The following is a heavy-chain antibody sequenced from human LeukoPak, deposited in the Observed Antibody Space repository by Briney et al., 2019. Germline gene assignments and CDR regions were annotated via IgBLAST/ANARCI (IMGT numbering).Heavy chain of an antibody. CDR1: GYTFTNYA. CDR2: INPGNVNR. D-gene: IGHD3-9*01. J-gene: IGHJ4*02. Sequence: ASVKVSCKASGYTFTNYAIHWVRQAPGQRLEWMGWINPGNVNRKYSQKFQDRVTITRDTSASTAYMELSSLRSEDTAVYYCARVTGTYSDYWGQGTLVTVSS. CDR3: ARVTGTYSDY. V-gene: IGHV1-3*01.